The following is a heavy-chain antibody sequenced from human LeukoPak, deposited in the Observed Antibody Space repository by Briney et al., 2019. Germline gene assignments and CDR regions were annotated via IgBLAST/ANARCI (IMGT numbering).Heavy chain of an antibody. CDR2: IIPIFGTA. Sequence: ASVKVSCKASGGTFSSYAISWVRQAPGQGLEWTGGIIPIFGTANYAQKFQGRVTITTDESTSTAYMELSSLRSEDTAVYYCAREAWSVGFDYWGQGTLVTVSS. CDR3: AREAWSVGFDY. J-gene: IGHJ4*02. CDR1: GGTFSSYA. D-gene: IGHD1-26*01. V-gene: IGHV1-69*05.